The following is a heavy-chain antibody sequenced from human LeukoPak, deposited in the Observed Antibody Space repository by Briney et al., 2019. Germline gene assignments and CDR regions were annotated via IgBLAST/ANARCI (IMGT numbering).Heavy chain of an antibody. CDR3: VRDVAVAGSKFDY. CDR1: GGSISSGNYY. Sequence: SETLSLTCTVSGGSISSGNYYWSWIRQPAGKGLEWIGRIYTSGSTNYNPSLKSRVTISVDTSKNQFSLNLSSVTAADTAVYYCVRDVAVAGSKFDYWGQGTLVTVSS. D-gene: IGHD6-19*01. J-gene: IGHJ4*02. CDR2: IYTSGST. V-gene: IGHV4-61*02.